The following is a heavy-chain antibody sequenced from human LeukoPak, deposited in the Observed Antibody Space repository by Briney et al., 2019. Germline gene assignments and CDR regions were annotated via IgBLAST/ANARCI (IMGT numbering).Heavy chain of an antibody. D-gene: IGHD2-15*01. Sequence: PSETLSLTCAVSGGSFSGYYWSWIRQPPGKGLEWIGEIHHGGSTNYNPSLKSRVTMSVDTSKIQFSLKLTSVTAADTAVYYCARGGGYEGYFDYWGQGTLVTVSS. J-gene: IGHJ4*02. CDR1: GGSFSGYY. CDR2: IHHGGST. CDR3: ARGGGYEGYFDY. V-gene: IGHV4-34*01.